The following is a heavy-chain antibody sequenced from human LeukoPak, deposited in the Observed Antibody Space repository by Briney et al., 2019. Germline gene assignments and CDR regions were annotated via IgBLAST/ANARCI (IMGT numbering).Heavy chain of an antibody. CDR2: VVGGGTT. J-gene: IGHJ5*02. CDR3: AKDLHYNDGRWEFDP. V-gene: IGHV3-23*01. D-gene: IGHD5-24*01. CDR1: GFTFSTFA. Sequence: PGGSLRLSCAASGFTFSTFAMTWVRQAPGKGLEWVSGVVGGGTTYYADSVKGRFTLSKDNSKKTVYLQMNSLRVEDTAIYYCAKDLHYNDGRWEFDPWGQGTLVNVSS.